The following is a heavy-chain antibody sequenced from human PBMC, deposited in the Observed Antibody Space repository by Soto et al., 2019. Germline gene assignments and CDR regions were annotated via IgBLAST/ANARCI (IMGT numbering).Heavy chain of an antibody. D-gene: IGHD5-18*01. CDR3: ARVSNPGYTYGLTTDY. Sequence: GGSLRLSCAASGFTFSSYGMHWVRQAPGKGLEWVAVIWYDGSNKYYADSVKGRFTISRDNSKNTLYLQMNSLRAEDTAVYYCARVSNPGYTYGLTTDYWGQGTLVTVS. V-gene: IGHV3-33*01. CDR1: GFTFSSYG. CDR2: IWYDGSNK. J-gene: IGHJ4*02.